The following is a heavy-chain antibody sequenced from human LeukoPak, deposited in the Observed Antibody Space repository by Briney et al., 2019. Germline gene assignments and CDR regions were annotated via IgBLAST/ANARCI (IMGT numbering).Heavy chain of an antibody. V-gene: IGHV4-34*01. D-gene: IGHD3-10*01. CDR2: INHSGST. J-gene: IGHJ4*02. Sequence: SETLSLTCAVYGGSFSGYYWSWIRQPPGEGLEWIGEINHSGSTNYNPSLKSRVTISVDTSKNQFSLKLSSVTAADTAVYYCARGPRAYYGSETLAYWGQGTLVTVSS. CDR1: GGSFSGYY. CDR3: ARGPRAYYGSETLAY.